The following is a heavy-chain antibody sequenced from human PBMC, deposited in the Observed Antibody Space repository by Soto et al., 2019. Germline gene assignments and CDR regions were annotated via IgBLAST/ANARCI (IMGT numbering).Heavy chain of an antibody. J-gene: IGHJ4*02. Sequence: QVQLVQSGAEVKKPESSVKVSCKTSGGTFVRHVISWVRQAPGQGPEWMGKINPLSGIPNYAQKFQDRVTCTADTESSTAYMERSSRRSDDTAVYYCATPACAATWCSPSHNLDHWGQGTLVTVSS. V-gene: IGHV1-69*09. D-gene: IGHD2-2*01. CDR2: INPLSGIP. CDR1: GGTFVRHV. CDR3: ATPACAATWCSPSHNLDH.